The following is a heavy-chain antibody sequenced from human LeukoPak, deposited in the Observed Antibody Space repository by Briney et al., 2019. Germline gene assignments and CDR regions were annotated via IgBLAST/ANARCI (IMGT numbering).Heavy chain of an antibody. CDR3: ARNNGMDV. Sequence: PGESLRLSCAASGFALSSHWMTWVRQVPGRGPEWVANVNRDGSETYYLDSVKGRFTISKDNAKNSLYPQMNSLRAEDTALYHCARNNGMDVWGQGTTVIVSS. CDR2: VNRDGSET. V-gene: IGHV3-7*03. CDR1: GFALSSHW. J-gene: IGHJ6*02.